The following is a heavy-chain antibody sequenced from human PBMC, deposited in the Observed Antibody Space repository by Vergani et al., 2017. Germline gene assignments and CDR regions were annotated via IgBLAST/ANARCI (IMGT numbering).Heavy chain of an antibody. CDR2: IIPIFGTA. V-gene: IGHV1-69*12. CDR3: ARDLGYCSGGSCYGYGFYDY. J-gene: IGHJ4*02. CDR1: GGTFSSYA. D-gene: IGHD2-15*01. Sequence: QVQLVQSGAEVKKPGSSVKVSCKASGGTFSSYAISWVRQAPGQGLEWMGGIIPIFGTANYAQKFQGRVTITADESTSTAYMELSSLRSEDTAVYYCARDLGYCSGGSCYGYGFYDYWGQGTLVTVSS.